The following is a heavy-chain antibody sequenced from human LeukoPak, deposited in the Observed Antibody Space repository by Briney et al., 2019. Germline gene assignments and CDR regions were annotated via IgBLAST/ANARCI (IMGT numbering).Heavy chain of an antibody. CDR1: GFTFSSYA. V-gene: IGHV1-69*04. Sequence: GGSLRLSCAASGFTFSSYAISWVRQAPGQGLEWMGRIIPILGIANYAQKFQGRVTITADKSTSTAYMELSSLRSEDTAVYYCAREYGSGYFDYWGQGTLVTVSS. J-gene: IGHJ4*02. CDR3: AREYGSGYFDY. D-gene: IGHD3-10*01. CDR2: IIPILGIA.